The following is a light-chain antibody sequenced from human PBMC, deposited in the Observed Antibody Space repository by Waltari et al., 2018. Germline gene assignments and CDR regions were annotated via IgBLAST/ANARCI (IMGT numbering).Light chain of an antibody. Sequence: QSVLTQPPSASGTPGQRVAISCSGITSNIGSNTVNWYQQLPGTAPKLLIYSNNQRPSRVPDRFSCAKSGTSASLAIRWLQSEDEADYYCAAWDDSLNGWVFGGGTKLTVL. CDR2: SNN. CDR3: AAWDDSLNGWV. CDR1: TSNIGSNT. J-gene: IGLJ3*02. V-gene: IGLV1-44*01.